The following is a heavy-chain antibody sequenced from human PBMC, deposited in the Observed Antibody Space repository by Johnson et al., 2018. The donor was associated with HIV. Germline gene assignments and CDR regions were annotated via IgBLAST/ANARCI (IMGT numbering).Heavy chain of an antibody. CDR2: IKSKTDGGTT. CDR1: GFTFSNAW. V-gene: IGHV3-15*01. CDR3: AKPVMTAIAPLDVFDI. Sequence: VQLVESGGGVVQPGRSLRLSCAASGFTFSNAWMSWVRQAPGKGLEWVGRIKSKTDGGTTDYAAPVKGRFTISRDDSKNTLYLQMSSLRTEDTALYYCAKPVMTAIAPLDVFDIWGQGTMVTVSS. D-gene: IGHD2-21*02. J-gene: IGHJ3*02.